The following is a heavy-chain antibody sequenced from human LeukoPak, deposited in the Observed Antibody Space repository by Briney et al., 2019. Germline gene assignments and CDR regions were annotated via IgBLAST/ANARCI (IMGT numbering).Heavy chain of an antibody. J-gene: IGHJ2*01. D-gene: IGHD4-23*01. CDR1: GGSISGCY. CDR3: ARSVVTLYWYFDL. Sequence: PSETLSLTCTVSGGSISGCYYNWIRQPPGKGLEWIGYIYYSGSTNYNPSLKSRVTISLDTSKNQFSLKLSSLTTADTAVYYCARSVVTLYWYFDLWGRGTLVTVSS. V-gene: IGHV4-59*01. CDR2: IYYSGST.